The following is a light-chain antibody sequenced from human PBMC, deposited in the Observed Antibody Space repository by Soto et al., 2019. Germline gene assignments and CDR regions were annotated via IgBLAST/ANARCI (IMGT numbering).Light chain of an antibody. J-gene: IGLJ3*02. Sequence: SVLTQPPSASGTPGQRVTISCSGSSSNIGSNYVYWYQQLPGTAPKLLIYRSNQRPSGVPDRFSGSKSGTSASLAISGLRSEDEADYYCAAWDDSLSGWLFGGGTKLTVL. CDR2: RSN. CDR3: AAWDDSLSGWL. CDR1: SSNIGSNY. V-gene: IGLV1-47*01.